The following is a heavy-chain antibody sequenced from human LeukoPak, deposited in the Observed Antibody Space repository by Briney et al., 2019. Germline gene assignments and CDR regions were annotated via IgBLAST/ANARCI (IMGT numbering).Heavy chain of an antibody. CDR1: GYSFTSYW. CDR2: IYPGDSDT. V-gene: IGHV5-51*01. D-gene: IGHD1-26*01. J-gene: IGHJ4*02. Sequence: GESLKISCKGSGYSFTSYWIGWVGQMSGKGLEWMGMIYPGDSDTRYSPSFQGQVTISADKSISTAYLQWSSLTASDTAMYYCARRLVGAPFDYWGQGTLVTVSS. CDR3: ARRLVGAPFDY.